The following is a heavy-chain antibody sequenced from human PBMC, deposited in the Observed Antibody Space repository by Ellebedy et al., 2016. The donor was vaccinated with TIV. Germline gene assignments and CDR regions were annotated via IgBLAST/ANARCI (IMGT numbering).Heavy chain of an antibody. J-gene: IGHJ4*02. D-gene: IGHD2-15*01. CDR2: ISGSGGTT. V-gene: IGHV3-23*01. Sequence: PGGSLRLSCAASGFTFSSYALSWVRQAPGKGLEWVSTISGSGGTTFFADSVRGRFAISRDNSKNALYLQMNSLRAEDTAVYYCANHAYCSGGSCKKQFDYWGQGTLVTVSS. CDR3: ANHAYCSGGSCKKQFDY. CDR1: GFTFSSYA.